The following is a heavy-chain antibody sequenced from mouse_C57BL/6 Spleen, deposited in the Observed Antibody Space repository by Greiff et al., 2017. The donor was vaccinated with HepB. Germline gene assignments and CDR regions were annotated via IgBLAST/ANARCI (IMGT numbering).Heavy chain of an antibody. CDR3: ARNPICYDYDAAWFAY. J-gene: IGHJ3*01. Sequence: QVQLQQPGAELVKPGASVKMSCKASGYTFTSYWITWVKQRPGQGLEWIGDIYPGSGSTNYNEKFKSKATLTVDTSSSTAYMQLSSLTSEDSAVYYCARNPICYDYDAAWFAYWGQGTLVTVSA. D-gene: IGHD2-4*01. CDR1: GYTFTSYW. CDR2: IYPGSGST. V-gene: IGHV1-55*01.